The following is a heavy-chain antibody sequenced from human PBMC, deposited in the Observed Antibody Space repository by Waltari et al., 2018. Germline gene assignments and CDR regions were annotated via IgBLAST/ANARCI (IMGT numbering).Heavy chain of an antibody. CDR2: IKQDGSEK. CDR1: GFTLSSYW. CDR3: AREAAGSYYSRGYFDL. J-gene: IGHJ2*01. V-gene: IGHV3-7*01. D-gene: IGHD1-26*01. Sequence: EVQLVESGGGLVQPGGSRRLSCAASGFTLSSYWMSWVRQAPGKGLEWVANIKQDGSEKYYVDSVKGRFTISRDNAKNSLYLQMNGLRAEDTAVYYCAREAAGSYYSRGYFDLWGRGTLVTVSS.